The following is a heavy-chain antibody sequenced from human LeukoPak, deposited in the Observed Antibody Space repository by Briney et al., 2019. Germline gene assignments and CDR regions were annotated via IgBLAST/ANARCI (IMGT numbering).Heavy chain of an antibody. D-gene: IGHD3-22*01. Sequence: PGGSLRLFCAASGFTFSSYAVSWVRQAPGKGLEWVSAISGSGGSTYYADSVKGRFTISRDNSKNTLYLQMNSLRAEDTALYYCAKDISDYYDSSGYYVYWGQGTLVTVSS. J-gene: IGHJ4*02. CDR2: ISGSGGST. CDR3: AKDISDYYDSSGYYVY. V-gene: IGHV3-23*01. CDR1: GFTFSSYA.